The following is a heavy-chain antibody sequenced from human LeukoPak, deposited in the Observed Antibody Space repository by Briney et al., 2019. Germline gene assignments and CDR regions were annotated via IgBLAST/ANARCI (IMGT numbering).Heavy chain of an antibody. CDR2: ISGFNGNT. Sequence: ASVKVSCKAAGYTFGNYGIKWVRQAPGQGLEWVGWISGFNGNTNYAQNFHDRVTMTTDTSTTTAYMELRNLRSDDTAVYYCARFGDLTGIEEGDYWGQGTLVTVSS. CDR3: ARFGDLTGIEEGDY. D-gene: IGHD7-27*01. CDR1: GYTFGNYG. J-gene: IGHJ4*02. V-gene: IGHV1-18*01.